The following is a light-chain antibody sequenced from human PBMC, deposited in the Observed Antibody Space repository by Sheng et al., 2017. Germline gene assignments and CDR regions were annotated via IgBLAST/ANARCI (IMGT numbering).Light chain of an antibody. CDR3: NSRDSSGNFGNV. J-gene: IGLJ1*01. Sequence: SSELTQDPAVSVALGQTVRITCQGDSLRSYYASWYQQKPGQAPVLVIYGKNNRPSGIPDRFSGSSSGNTASLTITGAQAEDEADYYCNSRDSSGNFGNVFGTGTKVTVL. CDR2: GKN. CDR1: SLRSYY. V-gene: IGLV3-19*01.